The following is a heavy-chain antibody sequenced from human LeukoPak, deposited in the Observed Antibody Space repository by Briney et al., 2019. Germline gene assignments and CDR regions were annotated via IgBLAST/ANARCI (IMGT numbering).Heavy chain of an antibody. D-gene: IGHD3-22*01. CDR2: IIPIFGTA. V-gene: IGHV1-69*01. CDR1: GGTFSSYA. J-gene: IGHJ6*02. Sequence: SVKVFCKASGGTFSSYAISWVRQAPGQGLEWMGGIIPIFGTANYAQKFQGRVTITADESTSTAYMELSSLRSEDTAVYYCARASTYYYDSSTPDYYGMDVWGQGTTVTVSS. CDR3: ARASTYYYDSSTPDYYGMDV.